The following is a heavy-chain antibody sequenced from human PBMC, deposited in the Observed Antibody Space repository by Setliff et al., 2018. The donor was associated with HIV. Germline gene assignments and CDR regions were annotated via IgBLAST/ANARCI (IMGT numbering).Heavy chain of an antibody. J-gene: IGHJ6*03. V-gene: IGHV4-59*08. Sequence: PSETLSLTCTVSGDPISTYYWSVIRQPPGKGLECIGYIYYSGSTNYSPSLMSRVTISVDTSKNQFSLNLSSVTAADTAVYYCARLGGYSSSWYVPYFYYMDVWGKGTTVTVSS. CDR1: GDPISTYY. D-gene: IGHD6-13*01. CDR3: ARLGGYSSSWYVPYFYYMDV. CDR2: IYYSGST.